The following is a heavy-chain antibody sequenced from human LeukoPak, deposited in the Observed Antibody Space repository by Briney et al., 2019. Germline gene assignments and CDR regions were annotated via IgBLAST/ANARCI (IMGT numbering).Heavy chain of an antibody. V-gene: IGHV4-4*02. CDR2: IYHSGST. D-gene: IGHD3-22*01. J-gene: IGHJ4*02. Sequence: SGTLSLTCAVSGGSLSNINWWSWVRQPPGKGLEWIGEIYHSGSTNYNPSLKSRVTISGDTSKNRFSLNLSTVTAADAAVYYCASYSSAYPYYSDYWGQGTLVTVSS. CDR3: ASYSSAYPYYSDY. CDR1: GGSLSNINW.